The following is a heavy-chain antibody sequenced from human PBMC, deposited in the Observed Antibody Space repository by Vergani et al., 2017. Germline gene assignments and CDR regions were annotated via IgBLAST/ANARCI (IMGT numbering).Heavy chain of an antibody. CDR1: GGSFTSYH. J-gene: IGHJ6*03. Sequence: QVQLQQLGGGLLKPSETLSLTCVVNGGSFTSYHWTWIRQSPGEGLEWVGDIDHTGRPDYNPSLKSRLTMSVDKSRNQFSLTLISVTATDTAIYFCARVNTETNGHLYYYYYMDVWGQGTAVTVS. CDR2: IDHTGRP. CDR3: ARVNTETNGHLYYYYYMDV. V-gene: IGHV4-34*01. D-gene: IGHD4-11*01.